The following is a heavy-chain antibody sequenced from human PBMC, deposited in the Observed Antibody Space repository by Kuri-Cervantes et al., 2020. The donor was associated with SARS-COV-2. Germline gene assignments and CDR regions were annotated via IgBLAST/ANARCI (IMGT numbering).Heavy chain of an antibody. CDR3: ASVHPDYYGSGSYLAGKDAFDI. Sequence: ASVKVSCKVSGYTLTELSMHWVRQAPGKGLEWMGGFDPEDGETIYAQKFQGRVTMTEDTSTDTAYMELSSLRSEDTAVYYCASVHPDYYGSGSYLAGKDAFDIWGQGTMVTVSS. J-gene: IGHJ3*02. CDR1: GYTLTELS. D-gene: IGHD3-10*01. CDR2: FDPEDGET. V-gene: IGHV1-24*01.